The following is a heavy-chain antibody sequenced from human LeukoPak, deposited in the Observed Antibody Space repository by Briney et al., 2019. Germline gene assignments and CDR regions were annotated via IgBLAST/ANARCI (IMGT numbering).Heavy chain of an antibody. Sequence: SETLSLTCIVSGGSISSYYWSWIRQPPGKGLEWIGYIYYSGSTNYNPSLKSRVTISVDTSKNQFSLKLSSVTAADTAVYYCAGGRYSSWFDYWGQGTLVTVSS. CDR3: AGGRYSSWFDY. CDR2: IYYSGST. D-gene: IGHD6-13*01. CDR1: GGSISSYY. J-gene: IGHJ4*02. V-gene: IGHV4-59*01.